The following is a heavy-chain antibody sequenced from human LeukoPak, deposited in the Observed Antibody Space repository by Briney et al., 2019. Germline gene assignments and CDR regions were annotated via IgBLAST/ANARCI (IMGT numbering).Heavy chain of an antibody. D-gene: IGHD4-17*01. CDR3: ARAPGGFHGDYSPIGY. Sequence: PGGSLRLSCAASGFTFSSYAMHWVRHAPGKGLQWLALTSDDGSAKYYADSVKGRFTISRDNSQNTLYLQMNSLRAEETAMYYCARAPGGFHGDYSPIGYWGQGTLVTVSS. CDR1: GFTFSSYA. CDR2: TSDDGSAK. J-gene: IGHJ4*02. V-gene: IGHV3-30-3*01.